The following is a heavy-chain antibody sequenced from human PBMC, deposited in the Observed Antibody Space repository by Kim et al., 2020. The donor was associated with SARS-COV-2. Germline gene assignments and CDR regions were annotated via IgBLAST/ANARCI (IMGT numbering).Heavy chain of an antibody. V-gene: IGHV4-34*01. Sequence: SETLSLTCAVYGGSFSGYYWSWIRQPPGKGLEWIGEINHSGSTNYNPSLKSRVTISVDTSKNQFSLKLSSVTAADTAVYYCARGRVWWLGGGAPLFDYWGQGTLVTVSS. CDR1: GGSFSGYY. J-gene: IGHJ4*02. CDR2: INHSGST. CDR3: ARGRVWWLGGGAPLFDY. D-gene: IGHD5-12*01.